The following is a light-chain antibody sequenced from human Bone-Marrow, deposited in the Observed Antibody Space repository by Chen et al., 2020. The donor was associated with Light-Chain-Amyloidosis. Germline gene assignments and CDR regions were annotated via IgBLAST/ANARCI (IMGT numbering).Light chain of an antibody. V-gene: IGLV2-14*03. Sequence: QSALTQPASLSGSPGQSITISCTGTSSHVGGYNYVSWYQQHPGKAPKLMIYGVSNRPSGVANRFSGSKSGNAASLTISGRQAEDEADYYCSSYTSSSTLWVFGGGTKLSVL. CDR2: GVS. J-gene: IGLJ3*02. CDR1: SSHVGGYNY. CDR3: SSYTSSSTLWV.